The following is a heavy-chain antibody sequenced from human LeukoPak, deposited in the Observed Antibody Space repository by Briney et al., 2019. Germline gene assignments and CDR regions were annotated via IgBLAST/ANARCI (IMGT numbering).Heavy chain of an antibody. D-gene: IGHD3-3*01. Sequence: ASVKVSCKASGYTFTSYAMNWVRQAPGQELEWMGWINTNTGNPTYAQGFTGRFVFSLDTSVSTAYLQISSLKAEDTAVYYCARDTYDFWSGYCQFDYWGQGTLVTVSS. J-gene: IGHJ4*02. CDR2: INTNTGNP. V-gene: IGHV7-4-1*02. CDR1: GYTFTSYA. CDR3: ARDTYDFWSGYCQFDY.